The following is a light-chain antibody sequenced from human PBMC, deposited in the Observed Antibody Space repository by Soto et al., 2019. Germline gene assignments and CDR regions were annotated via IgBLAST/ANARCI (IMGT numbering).Light chain of an antibody. CDR3: ATWDDRLNGYV. CDR2: TDY. CDR1: NSNIGTYT. Sequence: QSVLTQPPSASGTPGQRVVISCSGSNSNIGTYTVNWYQQLPGTAPRLLIYTDYQRPSGVPDRFSGSKSGTSASLAISGLQSEDEADYYCATWDDRLNGYVFGSGTKLTVL. V-gene: IGLV1-44*01. J-gene: IGLJ1*01.